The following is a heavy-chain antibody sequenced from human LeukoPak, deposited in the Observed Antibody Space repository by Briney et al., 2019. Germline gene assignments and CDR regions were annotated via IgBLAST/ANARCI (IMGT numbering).Heavy chain of an antibody. CDR2: IHPNSGGT. Sequence: ASVKVSCKASGYTFTTYYLHWMRQAPGQGLEWMGWIHPNSGGTNYAQKFQGRVTMTSDTSINTAYMELNSLRSDDTAVFYCATARGGWGQGTLVTVSS. D-gene: IGHD3-16*01. J-gene: IGHJ4*02. CDR3: ATARGG. V-gene: IGHV1-2*02. CDR1: GYTFTTYY.